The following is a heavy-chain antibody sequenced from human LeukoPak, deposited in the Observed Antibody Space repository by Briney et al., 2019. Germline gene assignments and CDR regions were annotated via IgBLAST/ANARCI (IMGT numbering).Heavy chain of an antibody. J-gene: IGHJ4*02. V-gene: IGHV3-7*01. Sequence: GGSLRLSCAASGFRLSTYWMSWVRQAPGKGLEWVANIKQDGSHKNYVDSVKGRFTISRDNAKNSLYLQMNSLRAEDTAVYYCARVGGYTRHFDYWGQGTLVTVSS. CDR1: GFRLSTYW. CDR3: ARVGGYTRHFDY. CDR2: IKQDGSHK. D-gene: IGHD3-16*02.